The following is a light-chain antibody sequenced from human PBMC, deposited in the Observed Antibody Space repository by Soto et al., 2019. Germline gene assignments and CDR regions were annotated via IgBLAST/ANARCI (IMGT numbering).Light chain of an antibody. V-gene: IGKV3-15*01. J-gene: IGKJ2*01. CDR1: QSFSSH. Sequence: EVVLTQSPATLSVSPGERATLSCRASQSFSSHLAWYQQKPGQAPRLLIYGASTRATGIPDRFSGSASGTEFTLTISSLQSEDFGMYYCQKYKNGPRYTFGQGTKVEIK. CDR3: QKYKNGPRYT. CDR2: GAS.